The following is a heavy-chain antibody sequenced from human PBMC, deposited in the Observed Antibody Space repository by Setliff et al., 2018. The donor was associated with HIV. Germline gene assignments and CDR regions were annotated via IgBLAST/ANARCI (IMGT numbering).Heavy chain of an antibody. D-gene: IGHD3-10*01. CDR2: ISWNSGSI. J-gene: IGHJ4*02. CDR3: VRGAFGESDY. Sequence: GGSLRLSCAASGFTFDDYAMHWVRQAPGKGLEWVSGISWNSGSIGYADSVKGRFTISRDNAKNSLYLQMNSLRAEDMALYYCVRGAFGESDYWGRGTLVTVSS. V-gene: IGHV3-9*03. CDR1: GFTFDDYA.